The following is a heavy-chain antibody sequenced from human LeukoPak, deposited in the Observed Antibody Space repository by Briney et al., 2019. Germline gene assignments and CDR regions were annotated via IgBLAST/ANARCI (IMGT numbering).Heavy chain of an antibody. V-gene: IGHV3-7*01. J-gene: IGHJ4*02. CDR3: ARAGARSGWYVAYFDY. Sequence: PGGSLRLSCAASGFTFSSYWMSWVRQAPGKGLEWVANIKQDGSEKYYVDSVKGRFTISRDNAKNSLYLQMNSLRAEDTAVYYCARAGARSGWYVAYFDYWGQGTLVTVSS. CDR2: IKQDGSEK. CDR1: GFTFSSYW. D-gene: IGHD6-19*01.